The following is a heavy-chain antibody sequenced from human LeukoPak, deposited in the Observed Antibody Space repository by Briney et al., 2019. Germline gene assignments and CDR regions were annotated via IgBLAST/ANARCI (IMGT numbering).Heavy chain of an antibody. CDR1: GFTVSSNY. CDR3: ARTVATTLPYYFDY. J-gene: IGHJ4*02. CDR2: IYSGGTT. Sequence: GGSLRLSCAASGFTVSSNYMSWVRQAPGKGLEWVSVIYSGGTTYYADSVKGRFTISRHNSKNTLYLQMNSLRAEETAVYYCARTVATTLPYYFDYWGQGTLVTVSS. D-gene: IGHD5-24*01. V-gene: IGHV3-53*04.